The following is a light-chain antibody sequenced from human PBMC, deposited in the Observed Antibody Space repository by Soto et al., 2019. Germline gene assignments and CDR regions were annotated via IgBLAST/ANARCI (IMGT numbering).Light chain of an antibody. V-gene: IGKV3-11*01. J-gene: IGKJ3*01. Sequence: EIVLTQSPATLSLSPGERATLSCRASQSVSSYLAWYQQKPGQAPRLLIYDASSRATGIPARFSGSGSGTDFTLPISSLEPEDFAVYYCQQRSNSFTFGPGTKVDIK. CDR3: QQRSNSFT. CDR2: DAS. CDR1: QSVSSY.